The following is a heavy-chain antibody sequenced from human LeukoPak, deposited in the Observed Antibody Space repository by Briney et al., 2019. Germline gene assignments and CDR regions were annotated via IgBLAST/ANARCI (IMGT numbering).Heavy chain of an antibody. CDR3: ARQYSSSSSFDY. D-gene: IGHD6-6*01. CDR2: MYTSGST. J-gene: IGHJ4*02. Sequence: SETLSLTCTVSGGSISGYYRSWIRQPPGKGLEWIGYMYTSGSTNYNPSLKSRVTISVDTSKSRFSLKLGSVTAADTAVYFCARQYSSSSSFDYWGQGTLVTVSS. CDR1: GGSISGYY. V-gene: IGHV4-4*09.